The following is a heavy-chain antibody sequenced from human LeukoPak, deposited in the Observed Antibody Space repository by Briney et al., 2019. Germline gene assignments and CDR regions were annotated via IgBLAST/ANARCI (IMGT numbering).Heavy chain of an antibody. Sequence: KPSETLSLTCTVSGGSISSYYWSWIRQPPGKGLEWIGYIYYSGSTNYNPSLKSRVTISVDTSKNQFSLKLSSVTAADTAVYYRAREVPAADNWFDPWGQGTLVTVSS. D-gene: IGHD2-2*01. CDR3: AREVPAADNWFDP. V-gene: IGHV4-59*01. CDR2: IYYSGST. J-gene: IGHJ5*02. CDR1: GGSISSYY.